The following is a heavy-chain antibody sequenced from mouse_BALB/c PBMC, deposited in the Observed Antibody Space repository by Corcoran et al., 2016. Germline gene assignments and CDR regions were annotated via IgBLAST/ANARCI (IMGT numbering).Heavy chain of an antibody. D-gene: IGHD3-1*01. Sequence: QVTLKESGPGILQPSQTLSLTCSFSGFSLSTSGMGVSWIRQPSGKGLEWLAHIYWDDDKRYNPSLKSRLTISKDTSSNQVFLKITSVDTADTVTYYCARRDSSGSLYAMDYWGQGTSVTVSS. V-gene: IGHV8-12*01. CDR3: ARRDSSGSLYAMDY. CDR2: IYWDDDK. CDR1: GFSLSTSGMG. J-gene: IGHJ4*01.